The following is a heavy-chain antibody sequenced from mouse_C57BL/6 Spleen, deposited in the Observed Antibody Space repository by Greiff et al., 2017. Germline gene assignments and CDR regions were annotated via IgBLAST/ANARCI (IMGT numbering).Heavy chain of an antibody. CDR1: GFSLTSYG. V-gene: IGHV2-2*01. CDR3: ARNEGNYYGSSFYFDY. J-gene: IGHJ2*01. Sequence: VQLQQSGPGLVQPSQSLSITCTVSGFSLTSYGVHWVRQSPGKGLEWLGVIWSGGSTDYNAAFISRLSISKDNSKSQVFFKMNRLQADDTAIYYWARNEGNYYGSSFYFDYWGQGTTLTVSS. D-gene: IGHD1-1*01. CDR2: IWSGGST.